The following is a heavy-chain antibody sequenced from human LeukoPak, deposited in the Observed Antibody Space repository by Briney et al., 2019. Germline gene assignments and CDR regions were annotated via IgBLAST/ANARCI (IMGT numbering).Heavy chain of an antibody. D-gene: IGHD3-9*01. CDR3: ARGRRGYFDWLTAPYYFDY. CDR1: GYTFTSYY. V-gene: IGHV1-46*01. J-gene: IGHJ4*02. Sequence: GASVKVSCKASGYTFTSYYMHWVRQAPGQGLEWMGIINPSGGSTSYAQKFQGRVTMTRDTSTSTVYMELSSLRSEDTAVYYCARGRRGYFDWLTAPYYFDYWGQGTLVTVSS. CDR2: INPSGGST.